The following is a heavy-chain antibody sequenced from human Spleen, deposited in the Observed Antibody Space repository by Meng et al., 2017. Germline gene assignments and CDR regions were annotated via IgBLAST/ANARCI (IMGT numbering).Heavy chain of an antibody. J-gene: IGHJ4*02. CDR1: GGSFSVYY. Sequence: QVQLQRWGAGLLKPSESLSLTCAIYGGSFSVYYWNWMRQPPGKGLEWICEVDHTGSTNCNPSLKSRVTTSVDTSKKQYFLKLSSVTAADSAVYYCMIFSTGADYWAQGTLVTVSS. D-gene: IGHD6-19*01. CDR3: MIFSTGADY. CDR2: VDHTGST. V-gene: IGHV4-34*01.